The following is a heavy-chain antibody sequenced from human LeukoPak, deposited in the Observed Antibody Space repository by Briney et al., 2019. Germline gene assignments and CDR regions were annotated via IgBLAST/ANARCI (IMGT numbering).Heavy chain of an antibody. V-gene: IGHV3-23*01. D-gene: IGHD5-18*01. CDR2: ISGSGGST. Sequence: GGSLTLFCAASGFTFSSYAMSWLRQAPGKGLEWVSAISGSGGSTYYADYVKGRFTISRDNSKNTLYLQMNSLRAEDTAVYYCAKDRRGYSYGYFDYWGQGTLVTVSS. CDR1: GFTFSSYA. CDR3: AKDRRGYSYGYFDY. J-gene: IGHJ4*02.